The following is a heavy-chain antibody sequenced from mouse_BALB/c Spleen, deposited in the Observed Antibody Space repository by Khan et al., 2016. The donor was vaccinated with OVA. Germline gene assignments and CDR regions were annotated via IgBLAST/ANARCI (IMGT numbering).Heavy chain of an antibody. V-gene: IGHV9-3*02. CDR1: GYTFTNYG. J-gene: IGHJ3*01. CDR3: ARGNYYGSNSWFAY. Sequence: QIQLVQSGPELKKPGETVKISCKASGYTFTNYGMNWVKQAPGKGLKWMGWINTNTGEPTYAEEFKGRFAFSLETSASTASLQLNNLKNEDTATYFCARGNYYGSNSWFAYWGQGTLVTVSA. D-gene: IGHD1-1*01. CDR2: INTNTGEP.